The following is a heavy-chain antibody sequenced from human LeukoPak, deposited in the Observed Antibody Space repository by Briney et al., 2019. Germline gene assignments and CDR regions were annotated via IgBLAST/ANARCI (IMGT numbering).Heavy chain of an antibody. Sequence: GGSLRLSCAASGFTFSSYGMHWVRQAPGKGLEWVAVIWYDGSNKYYADSVEGRFTISRDNSKNTLYLQMNSLRAEDTAVYYCAKDLSLRSSDWYPGFDSWGQGTLVTVSS. J-gene: IGHJ4*02. CDR3: AKDLSLRSSDWYPGFDS. CDR2: IWYDGSNK. D-gene: IGHD6-19*01. V-gene: IGHV3-33*06. CDR1: GFTFSSYG.